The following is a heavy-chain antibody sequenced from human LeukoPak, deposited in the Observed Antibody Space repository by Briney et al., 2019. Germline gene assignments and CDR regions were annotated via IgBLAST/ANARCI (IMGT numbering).Heavy chain of an antibody. CDR3: ARDRTYYYDI. CDR2: TYTSGST. D-gene: IGHD3-22*01. V-gene: IGHV4-61*02. Sequence: SQTLSLTCTVSGGSISSGSYYWSWIRQPAGKGLEWIGRTYTSGSTNYNPSLKSRVTISVYTSKNQFSLKLSSVTAADPAVYYCARDRTYYYDIWGQGTLVTVSS. J-gene: IGHJ4*02. CDR1: GGSISSGSYY.